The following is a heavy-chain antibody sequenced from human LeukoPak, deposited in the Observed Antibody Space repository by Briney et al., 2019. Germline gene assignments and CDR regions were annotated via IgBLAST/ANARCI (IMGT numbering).Heavy chain of an antibody. D-gene: IGHD4-17*01. CDR1: GFTFSSYS. V-gene: IGHV3-48*01. Sequence: TGGSLRLSCAASGFTFSSYSMTWVRQAPGKGLEWVSYISSSSSTIYYADSVKGRFTISRDNAKNSLYLQMNSLRAEDTAVYYCARGDGDYGPNWFDPWGQGTLVTVSS. J-gene: IGHJ5*02. CDR2: ISSSSSTI. CDR3: ARGDGDYGPNWFDP.